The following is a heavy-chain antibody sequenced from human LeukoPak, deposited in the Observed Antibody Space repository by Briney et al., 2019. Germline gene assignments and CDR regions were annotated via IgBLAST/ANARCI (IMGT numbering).Heavy chain of an antibody. Sequence: SVKVSCKASGGTFSNYAISWVRQAPGQGLEWMGRIVPILGLTNYAQKFQGRVTITADKSTTTTYMELSSLRSEDTAVYYCAREDDSSGLFDPWGQGTLDTVSS. J-gene: IGHJ5*02. CDR3: AREDDSSGLFDP. CDR1: GGTFSNYA. V-gene: IGHV1-69*04. CDR2: IVPILGLT. D-gene: IGHD3-22*01.